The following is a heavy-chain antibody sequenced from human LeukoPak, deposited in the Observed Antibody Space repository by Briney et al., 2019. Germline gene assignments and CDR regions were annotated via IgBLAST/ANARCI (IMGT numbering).Heavy chain of an antibody. Sequence: PSQTLSLTCAISGDSVSSNRAGWHWIRQSPSIGLEWLGRTYYRSKWYTDYAVSVKSRITINPDTSKYQFSLQLNSVTPEDTAVYYCARVFLYRFDPWGQGTLVTVSS. J-gene: IGHJ5*02. CDR2: TYYRSKWYT. D-gene: IGHD2/OR15-2a*01. CDR3: ARVFLYRFDP. CDR1: GDSVSSNRAG. V-gene: IGHV6-1*01.